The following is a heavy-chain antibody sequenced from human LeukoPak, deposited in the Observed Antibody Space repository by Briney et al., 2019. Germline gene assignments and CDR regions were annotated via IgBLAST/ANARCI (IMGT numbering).Heavy chain of an antibody. CDR3: ARVEMHIIAVFDY. J-gene: IGHJ4*02. CDR2: TSPAGNEI. V-gene: IGHV3-30*01. D-gene: IGHD5-24*01. Sequence: GRSLRLSCAASGFSFSSFALHWVRQAPGKGLEWVAATSPAGNEIYYADSVKGRFTIPRDNSNNTLYMQMNSLRPEDTAVYYCARVEMHIIAVFDYWGQGTLVTVSS. CDR1: GFSFSSFA.